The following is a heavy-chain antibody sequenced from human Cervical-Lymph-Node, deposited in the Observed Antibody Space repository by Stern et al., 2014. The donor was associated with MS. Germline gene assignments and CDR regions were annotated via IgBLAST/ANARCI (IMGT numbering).Heavy chain of an antibody. D-gene: IGHD2-21*02. CDR2: IADTGTT. CDR3: ARDPSTTASDWFFDL. CDR1: GGAVSDYY. J-gene: IGHJ2*01. V-gene: IGHV4-59*02. Sequence: QVQLVQSGPGLVKHSETLSLTCTVSGGAVSDYYWTWIRQRPGKGLEWIGYIADTGTTNYNPSLHRRVTITLDTSQNQVSLRLRSVTAADTAVYYCARDPSTTASDWFFDLWDRGSLVTVSS.